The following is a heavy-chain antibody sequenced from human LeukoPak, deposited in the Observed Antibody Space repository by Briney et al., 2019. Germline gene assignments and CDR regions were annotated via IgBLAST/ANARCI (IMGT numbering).Heavy chain of an antibody. Sequence: ASVKVSCKASGGTFSSYVISWVRQAPGQGLEWMGRIIPILDIVNYAQKFQGRVTIIADKSTSTAYMELSSLRSEDTAVYYCARDKGPLIEGFDPWGQGTLVTVSS. J-gene: IGHJ5*02. CDR1: GGTFSSYV. CDR3: ARDKGPLIEGFDP. CDR2: IIPILDIV. V-gene: IGHV1-69*04.